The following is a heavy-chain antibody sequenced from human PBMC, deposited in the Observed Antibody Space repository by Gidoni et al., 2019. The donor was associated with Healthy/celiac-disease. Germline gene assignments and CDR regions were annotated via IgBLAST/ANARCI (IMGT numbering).Heavy chain of an antibody. D-gene: IGHD3-22*01. V-gene: IGHV3-21*01. CDR1: GFTFSSYS. CDR3: AREKFSFYDSSGYYGY. CDR2: ISSSSSYI. Sequence: EVQLVESGGGLVKPGGSLRLSCAASGFTFSSYSMNWVRQAPGKGLEWVSSISSSSSYIYYADSVKGRFTISRDNAKNSLYLQMNSLRAEDTAVYYCAREKFSFYDSSGYYGYWGQGTLVTVSS. J-gene: IGHJ4*02.